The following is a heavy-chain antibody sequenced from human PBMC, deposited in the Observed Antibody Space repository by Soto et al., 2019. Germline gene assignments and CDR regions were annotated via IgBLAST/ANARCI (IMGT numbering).Heavy chain of an antibody. CDR2: IYYSGST. J-gene: IGHJ6*02. D-gene: IGHD2-2*01. V-gene: IGHV4-30-4*01. Sequence: SETLSLTCTVSGGSISSGDYYWSWIRQPPGKGLEWIGYIYYSGSTYYNSSLKSRVTISVDTSKNKFSLKLSSVTAADTAVYYCARHAPYCSSTSHCAYGMDVWGQGTTVT. CDR1: GGSISSGDYY. CDR3: ARHAPYCSSTSHCAYGMDV.